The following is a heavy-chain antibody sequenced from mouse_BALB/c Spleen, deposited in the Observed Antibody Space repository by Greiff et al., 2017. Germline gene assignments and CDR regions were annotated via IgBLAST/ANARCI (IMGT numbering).Heavy chain of an antibody. V-gene: IGHV3-2*02. D-gene: IGHD2-14*01. CDR2: ISYSGST. J-gene: IGHJ4*01. CDR1: GYSITSDYA. CDR3: ARSSYRYGAMDY. Sequence: EVQRVESGPGLVKPSQSLSLTCTVTGYSITSDYAWTWIRQFPGNQLEWMGYISYSGSTSYNPSLKSRISITLDTSKNQFFLQLNSVTTEDTATYYCARSSYRYGAMDYWGQGTSVTVSS.